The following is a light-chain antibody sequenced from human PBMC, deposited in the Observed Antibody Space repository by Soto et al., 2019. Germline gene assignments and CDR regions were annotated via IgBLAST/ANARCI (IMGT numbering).Light chain of an antibody. CDR2: GNT. Sequence: QAVVTQPPSVSGAPGQRVTISCTGSSSNIGTPYDVHWYQQLPGTAPKLLISGNTDRPSGVPDRFSGSKSGTSASLAITGLQAEDEADYYCQSYDTSLSVGVFGGGTKLTVL. J-gene: IGLJ3*02. CDR3: QSYDTSLSVGV. CDR1: SSNIGTPYD. V-gene: IGLV1-40*01.